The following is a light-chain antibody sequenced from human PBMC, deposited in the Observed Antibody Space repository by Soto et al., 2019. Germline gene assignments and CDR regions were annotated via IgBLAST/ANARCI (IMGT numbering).Light chain of an antibody. CDR2: AST. V-gene: IGLV1-44*01. Sequence: QSVLTQPPSASGTPGQRVTISCSGSSSNIGDNPVNWYQQVPGAAPKLLIYASTNRPSGVPDRFSGSKSDTSASLAITGLQIDDEADYYCQSYDTGLTGHVLFGGGTKLTVL. J-gene: IGLJ2*01. CDR1: SSNIGDNP. CDR3: QSYDTGLTGHVL.